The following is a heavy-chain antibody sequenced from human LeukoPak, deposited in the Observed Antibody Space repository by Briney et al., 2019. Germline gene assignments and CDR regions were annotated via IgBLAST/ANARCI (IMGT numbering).Heavy chain of an antibody. Sequence: SVKVSXKASGGTFSSYAISWARQAPGQGLEWMGRIIPIFGTANYAQKFQGRVTITTDESTSTAYMELSSLRSEDTAVYYCASYDYYDSSGYYPFGYWGQGTLVTVSS. CDR2: IIPIFGTA. V-gene: IGHV1-69*05. J-gene: IGHJ4*02. CDR1: GGTFSSYA. CDR3: ASYDYYDSSGYYPFGY. D-gene: IGHD3-22*01.